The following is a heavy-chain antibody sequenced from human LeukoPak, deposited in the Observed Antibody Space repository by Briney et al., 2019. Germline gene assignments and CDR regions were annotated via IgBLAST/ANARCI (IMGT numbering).Heavy chain of an antibody. D-gene: IGHD3-10*01. Sequence: GGSLRLSCAASGFTCSDYSMNWVRQAPGKGLEWVSYISSSGFTINYADSVKGRFTISRDNSKNTLYLQMNSLRAEDTAVYYCARVTYGSGTYGAFDYWGQGTLVTVSS. J-gene: IGHJ4*02. CDR1: GFTCSDYS. CDR3: ARVTYGSGTYGAFDY. CDR2: ISSSGFTI. V-gene: IGHV3-48*01.